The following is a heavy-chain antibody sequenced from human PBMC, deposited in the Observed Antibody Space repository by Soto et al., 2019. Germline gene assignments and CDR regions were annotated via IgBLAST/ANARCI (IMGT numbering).Heavy chain of an antibody. V-gene: IGHV1-18*01. D-gene: IGHD1-1*01. CDR2: ISAHNGNT. Sequence: QVHLVQSGAEVKKPGASVKVSCKGSGYDFTTYGITWVRRAPGQGFECMAWISAHNGNTDYAQKLQGRVTVTRDTSTSTAYMELRSLRSDDTAMYYCARGRYGDYWGQGALVTVSS. J-gene: IGHJ4*02. CDR1: GYDFTTYG. CDR3: ARGRYGDY.